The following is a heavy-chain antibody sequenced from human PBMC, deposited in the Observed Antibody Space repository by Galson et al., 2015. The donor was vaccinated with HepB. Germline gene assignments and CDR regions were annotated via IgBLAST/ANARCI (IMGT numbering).Heavy chain of an antibody. CDR3: AREYSYGPAPMDY. Sequence: SVKVSCKASGYTFTSYAMHWVRQAPGQRLEWMGWINAGNGNTKYSQKFQGRVTITRDTSASTAYMELSSLRSEDTAVYYCAREYSYGPAPMDYWGQGTLVTVSS. V-gene: IGHV1-3*01. D-gene: IGHD5-18*01. J-gene: IGHJ4*02. CDR1: GYTFTSYA. CDR2: INAGNGNT.